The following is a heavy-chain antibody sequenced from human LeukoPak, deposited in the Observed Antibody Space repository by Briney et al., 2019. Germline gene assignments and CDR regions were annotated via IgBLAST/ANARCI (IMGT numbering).Heavy chain of an antibody. V-gene: IGHV1-69*04. CDR3: ARGIGYCSSTSCHDY. CDR1: VATFSSYA. J-gene: IGHJ4*02. CDR2: IIPILGIA. Sequence: SVKLSCEASVATFSSYAISSVRQSPGHGLEWMGRIIPILGIANYAQKFQGRVTITADKSTSTAYMELSSLRSEDTAVYYCARGIGYCSSTSCHDYWGQGTLVTVSS. D-gene: IGHD2-2*01.